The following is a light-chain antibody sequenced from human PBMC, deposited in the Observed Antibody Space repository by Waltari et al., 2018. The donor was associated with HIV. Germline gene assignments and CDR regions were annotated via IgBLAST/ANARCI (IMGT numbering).Light chain of an antibody. CDR1: QTLSYSSNKKNF. CDR2: WAT. J-gene: IGKJ2*01. V-gene: IGKV4-1*01. CDR3: QQYYSTPYT. Sequence: DIAMTPSPDSPPAPLGESASTPCTSTQTLSYSSNKKNFISWYQQKPGQPPKLLISWATTRDSGVPDRFSGSGSGTDFTLTVSSLQAEDVAFYYCQQYYSTPYTFGRGTKV.